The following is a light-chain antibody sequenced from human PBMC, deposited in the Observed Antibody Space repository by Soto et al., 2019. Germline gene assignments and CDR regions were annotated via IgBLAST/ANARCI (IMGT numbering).Light chain of an antibody. Sequence: QSVLTQPASVSGSPGQSITISCTGTGSDVGSYKNVSWYQQHPGKAPKLIIFEVSNRPSGVSDRFSGSKSGNRASLTISGLQAEDEADYYCSSYTSISSLGVFGTGTKLTVL. V-gene: IGLV2-14*01. CDR3: SSYTSISSLGV. CDR2: EVS. CDR1: GSDVGSYKN. J-gene: IGLJ1*01.